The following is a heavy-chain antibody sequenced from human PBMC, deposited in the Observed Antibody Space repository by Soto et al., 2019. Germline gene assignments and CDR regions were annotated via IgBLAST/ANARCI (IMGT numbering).Heavy chain of an antibody. CDR3: ARASSSSWFHSLDY. J-gene: IGHJ4*02. CDR2: IYHSGST. Sequence: QLQLQESGSGLVKPSQTLSLTCAVSGGSISSGGYSWSWIRQPPGKGLEWIGYIYHSGSTYYNPSLKIRVTISVDRSKNQFSLKLSSVTAADTAVYYCARASSSSWFHSLDYWGQGTLVTVSS. D-gene: IGHD6-13*01. V-gene: IGHV4-30-2*01. CDR1: GGSISSGGYS.